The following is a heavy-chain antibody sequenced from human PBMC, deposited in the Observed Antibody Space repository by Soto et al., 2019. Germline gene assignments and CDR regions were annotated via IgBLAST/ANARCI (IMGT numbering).Heavy chain of an antibody. V-gene: IGHV1-3*01. Sequence: ASVKVSCKASGYTFTSYAMHWVRQAPGQRLEWMGWINAGNGNTKYSQKFQGRVTITRDTSASTAYMELSSLRSEDTAVYYCARADYYDSSGYYFVGLVDYWGQGTLVTVSS. CDR3: ARADYYDSSGYYFVGLVDY. CDR2: INAGNGNT. D-gene: IGHD3-22*01. J-gene: IGHJ4*02. CDR1: GYTFTSYA.